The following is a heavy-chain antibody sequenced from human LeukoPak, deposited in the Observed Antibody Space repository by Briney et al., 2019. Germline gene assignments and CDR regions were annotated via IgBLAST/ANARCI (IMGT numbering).Heavy chain of an antibody. Sequence: GASVKVSCKASGYTFTSYGISWVRQAPGQGLEWMGWISAYNGNTNYAQKLQGRVTMATDTSTSTAYMELRSLRSDDTAVYYCARDLSLVVAGTGDYWGQGTLVTVSS. CDR1: GYTFTSYG. CDR2: ISAYNGNT. D-gene: IGHD6-19*01. J-gene: IGHJ4*02. CDR3: ARDLSLVVAGTGDY. V-gene: IGHV1-18*01.